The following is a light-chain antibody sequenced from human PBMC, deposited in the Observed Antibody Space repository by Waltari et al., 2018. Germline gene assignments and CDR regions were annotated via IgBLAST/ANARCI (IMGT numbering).Light chain of an antibody. Sequence: QSVLTQPPSASGTPGQRVIISCSGSSSNIAIHTVNWYQHLPGTAPQLLIYRVNQRPSGVPDRFSGSKSGTSASLAITDIQSEDEADYYCAGWDDSLNGVFGGGTKLTVL. J-gene: IGLJ3*02. V-gene: IGLV1-44*01. CDR3: AGWDDSLNGV. CDR2: RVN. CDR1: SSNIAIHT.